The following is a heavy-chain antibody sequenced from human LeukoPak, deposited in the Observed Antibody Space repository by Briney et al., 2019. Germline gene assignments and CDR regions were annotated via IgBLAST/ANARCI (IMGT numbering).Heavy chain of an antibody. CDR1: GYTITNNY. CDR2: INPSGTGT. J-gene: IGHJ6*03. Sequence: ASVKVSCKASGYTITNNYMHWVRQAPGQGLEWMGVINPSGTGTSYAQKFQGRVTITADESTSTAYMELSSLRSEDTAVYYCARSPGYSSGWPHYYYYYMDVWGKGTTVTISS. D-gene: IGHD6-19*01. CDR3: ARSPGYSSGWPHYYYYYMDV. V-gene: IGHV1-46*01.